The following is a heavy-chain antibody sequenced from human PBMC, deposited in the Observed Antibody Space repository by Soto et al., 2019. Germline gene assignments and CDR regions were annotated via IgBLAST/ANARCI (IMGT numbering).Heavy chain of an antibody. V-gene: IGHV3-7*03. J-gene: IGHJ5*02. CDR2: IKEDGTTE. CDR3: GRVVGYGDVVDP. CDR1: GFTFSKYW. Sequence: EVYLVESGGGLVQPGESLRLSCAASGFTFSKYWMNWARQAPGKGLQWVANIKEDGTTESYSDSVKGRFTISRDNAKNLLYLQMYSLRVDDTAVYYCGRVVGYGDVVDPWGQGTLVTVSS. D-gene: IGHD4-17*01.